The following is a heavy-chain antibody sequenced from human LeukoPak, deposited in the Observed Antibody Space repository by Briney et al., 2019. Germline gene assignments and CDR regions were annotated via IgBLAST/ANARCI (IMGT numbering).Heavy chain of an antibody. D-gene: IGHD5-12*01. J-gene: IGHJ6*02. V-gene: IGHV4-59*01. CDR3: ARGPDPVATLGPTTYGMDV. Sequence: SETLSLTCTVSGGSISSYYWSWIRQPPGKGLEWIGYIYYSGSTSYNPSLKSRVTISVDTSKNQFSLKLSSVTAADTAVYYCARGPDPVATLGPTTYGMDVWGQGTTVTVSS. CDR1: GGSISSYY. CDR2: IYYSGST.